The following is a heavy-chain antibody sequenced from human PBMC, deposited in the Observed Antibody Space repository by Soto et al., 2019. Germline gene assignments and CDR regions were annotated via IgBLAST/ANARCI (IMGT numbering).Heavy chain of an antibody. Sequence: SETLSLTCTVSGGSISSSSYYWGWIRQPPGKGLEWIGSIYYSGSTYYNQSLKSRVTISVDTSKNQFSLKLSSVTAADTAVYYCARLTPIGPHFDYWGQGTLVTVSS. J-gene: IGHJ4*02. CDR2: IYYSGST. V-gene: IGHV4-39*01. CDR3: ARLTPIGPHFDY. D-gene: IGHD3-10*01. CDR1: GGSISSSSYY.